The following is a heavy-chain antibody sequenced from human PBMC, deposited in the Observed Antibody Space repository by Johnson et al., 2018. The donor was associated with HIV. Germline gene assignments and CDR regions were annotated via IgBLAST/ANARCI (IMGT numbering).Heavy chain of an antibody. V-gene: IGHV3-20*04. D-gene: IGHD3-22*01. CDR3: ARGRLISMIVSAGAFDI. CDR2: INWNGGST. CDR1: GFTFEDYG. Sequence: VPLVESGGGAVRPGGSLRLSCVVSGFTFEDYGMSWVRQAPGKGLEWVSAINWNGGSTTYADSVKGRFIISRDNAKNSLYLQKNSLRDEDTAFYYCARGRLISMIVSAGAFDIWGQGTMVTVSS. J-gene: IGHJ3*02.